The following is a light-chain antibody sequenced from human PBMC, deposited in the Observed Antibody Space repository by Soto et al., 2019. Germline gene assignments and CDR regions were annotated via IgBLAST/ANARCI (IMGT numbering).Light chain of an antibody. V-gene: IGLV1-47*01. CDR2: RDI. Sequence: QSVLTQPPSASGTPGQTVTITCSGSSSNIGSDYVFWYQQLPGTAPRLLIYRDIQRPSGVPDRFSGSKSGSSGSLAVSALRSEDEAVYYCAAWDDSLNGPVFGGGTKVTVL. CDR1: SSNIGSDY. CDR3: AAWDDSLNGPV. J-gene: IGLJ3*02.